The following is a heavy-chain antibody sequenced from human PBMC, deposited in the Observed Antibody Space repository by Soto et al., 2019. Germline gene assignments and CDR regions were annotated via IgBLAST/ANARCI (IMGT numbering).Heavy chain of an antibody. CDR3: ARHSGNGDGYNHGLDY. Sequence: QLQLQESGPGLVKPSETLSLTCTVSGGSISSSSYYWGWIRQPPGKGLEWIGSIYYSGSTYYNPSLKSRVTISVDTSKNQFSLKLSSVTAADTAVYYCARHSGNGDGYNHGLDYWGQGTLVTVSS. J-gene: IGHJ4*02. CDR2: IYYSGST. D-gene: IGHD3-10*01. V-gene: IGHV4-39*01. CDR1: GGSISSSSYY.